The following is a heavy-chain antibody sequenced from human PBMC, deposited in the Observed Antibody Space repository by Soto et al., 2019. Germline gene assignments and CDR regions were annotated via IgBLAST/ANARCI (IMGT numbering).Heavy chain of an antibody. CDR3: ARGGKAAAGSYNWFDP. D-gene: IGHD6-13*01. J-gene: IGHJ5*02. CDR1: GYSISSGYY. V-gene: IGHV4-38-2*01. Sequence: SETLSLTCAVSGYSISSGYYWAWIRQPPGKGLEWIGSIYHSGSAYYNPSLKRRVTISVDTSKNQFSLKLTSVTAADTAVYYCARGGKAAAGSYNWFDPWGQGTLVTVSS. CDR2: IYHSGSA.